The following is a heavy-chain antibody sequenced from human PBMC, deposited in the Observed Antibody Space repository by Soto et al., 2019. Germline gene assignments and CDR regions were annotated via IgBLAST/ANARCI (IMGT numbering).Heavy chain of an antibody. CDR2: INSDGSST. CDR3: AREGSDCSGGSCYSNLDY. J-gene: IGHJ4*02. V-gene: IGHV3-74*01. CDR1: GFTFSSYW. D-gene: IGHD2-15*01. Sequence: GGSLRLSCAASGFTFSSYWMHWVRQAPGKGLVWVSRINSDGSSTSYADSVKGRFTISRDNAKNTLYLQMNSLRAEDTAVYYCAREGSDCSGGSCYSNLDYWGQGTLVTVSS.